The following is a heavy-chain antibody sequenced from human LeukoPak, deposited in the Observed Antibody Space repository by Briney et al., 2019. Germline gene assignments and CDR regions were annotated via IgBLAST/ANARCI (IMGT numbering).Heavy chain of an antibody. D-gene: IGHD3-22*01. CDR3: ARVGGYDSSGYPDY. V-gene: IGHV4-59*01. J-gene: IGHJ4*02. CDR2: IYYSGST. Sequence: SETLSLTCTVSGGSISSYYWSWIRQPPGKGLEWIGYIYYSGSTNYNPSLKSRVTISVDTSKNQFSLKLSSVTAADTAVYYCARVGGYDSSGYPDYWGQGTLVTLSS. CDR1: GGSISSYY.